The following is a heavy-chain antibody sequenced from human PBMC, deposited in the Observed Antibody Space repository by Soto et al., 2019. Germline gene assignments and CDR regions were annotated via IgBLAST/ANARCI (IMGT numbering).Heavy chain of an antibody. Sequence: GESLKISCKGSGYSFINYWIGWVRQMPGKGLEWMGIIYPGDSDTRYSPSFQGQVTISADKSISTAYLQWSNLKASDTAMYYCARGGIVGSTRNYFDYWGQGTLVTVSS. CDR3: ARGGIVGSTRNYFDY. J-gene: IGHJ4*02. D-gene: IGHD1-26*01. V-gene: IGHV5-51*01. CDR1: GYSFINYW. CDR2: IYPGDSDT.